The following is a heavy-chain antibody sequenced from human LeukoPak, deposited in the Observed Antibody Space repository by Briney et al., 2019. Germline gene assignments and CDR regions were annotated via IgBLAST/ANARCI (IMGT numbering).Heavy chain of an antibody. CDR1: GGSISSSSYY. CDR2: IYYSGST. CDR3: AKSSGGS. Sequence: PSETLSLTCTVSGGSISSSSYYWGWIRQPPGKGLEWIGSIYYSGSTYYNPSLKSRVTISVDTSKNQFSLKLSSVTAADTAVYYCAKSSGGSWGQGTLVTVSS. D-gene: IGHD3-10*01. J-gene: IGHJ5*02. V-gene: IGHV4-39*07.